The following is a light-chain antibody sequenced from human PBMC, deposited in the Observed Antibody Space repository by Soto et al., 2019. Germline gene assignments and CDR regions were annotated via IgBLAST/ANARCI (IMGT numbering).Light chain of an antibody. J-gene: IGKJ3*01. CDR2: AAS. CDR3: QQSYSTPFT. Sequence: DIQMTKSPSSLSASVGDRVTITCRASQSISSYLNWYKQKPGKAPKLLIYAASSLQSGVPSRFSGSGSGTDFTLIMSSLQPEDFATYYCQQSYSTPFTFGPGTKVDIK. CDR1: QSISSY. V-gene: IGKV1-39*01.